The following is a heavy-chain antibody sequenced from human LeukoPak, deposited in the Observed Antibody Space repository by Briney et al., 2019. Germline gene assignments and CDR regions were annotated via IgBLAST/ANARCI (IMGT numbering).Heavy chain of an antibody. V-gene: IGHV1-2*02. D-gene: IGHD6-6*01. CDR1: GYTFTGYY. CDR2: IKPNSGGT. Sequence: ASVNVSCKASGYTFTGYYMHWVRQPPGQRLEWMGWIKPNSGGTSYAQKFQGRVTMTRHTSISTVYMELSRLRSDDTAVYYCARLKSTISSGWFDPWGQGTLVTVSS. CDR3: ARLKSTISSGWFDP. J-gene: IGHJ5*02.